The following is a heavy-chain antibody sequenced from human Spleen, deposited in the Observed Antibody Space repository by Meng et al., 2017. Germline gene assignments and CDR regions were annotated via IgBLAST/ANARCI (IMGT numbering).Heavy chain of an antibody. V-gene: IGHV3-48*03. CDR1: GFTFSSYA. CDR2: ISSSGSVT. J-gene: IGHJ4*02. CDR3: ASLITPRGD. D-gene: IGHD2-15*01. Sequence: GESLKISCAASGFTFSSYAMSWVRQRPGKGLEWVSYISSSGSVTHYADSVQGRFTVSRDNAKKSVYLQMNSLRVEDTAVYYCASLITPRGDWGQGTRVTVSS.